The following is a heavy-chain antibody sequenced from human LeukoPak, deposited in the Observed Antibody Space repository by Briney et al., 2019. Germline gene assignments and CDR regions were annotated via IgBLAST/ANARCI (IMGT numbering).Heavy chain of an antibody. Sequence: GGSLRLSCTAAGFTFSDYAVTWVRQAPGKGLEWVGFIRNQANGGTADYAASVKSRFTISRDDYKTIAYLQMNSLKTEDTAVYFCSRAYSTGWLGINDYWGQGALVTVSS. D-gene: IGHD6-19*01. J-gene: IGHJ4*02. CDR1: GFTFSDYA. V-gene: IGHV3-49*04. CDR3: SRAYSTGWLGINDY. CDR2: IRNQANGGTA.